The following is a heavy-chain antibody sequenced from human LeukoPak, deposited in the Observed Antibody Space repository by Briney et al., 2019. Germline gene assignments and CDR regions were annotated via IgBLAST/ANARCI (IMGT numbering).Heavy chain of an antibody. CDR1: GGSISSSNW. CDR3: ARIPLVWSSPKGAFDI. D-gene: IGHD3-10*01. J-gene: IGHJ3*02. Sequence: PSETLSPTCAVSGGSISSSNWWSWVRQPPGKGLDWIGEIYHSGSTNYNPSLKSRVTISVDKSKNQFSLKVSSVTAADTAVYYCARIPLVWSSPKGAFDIWGQGTMVTVSS. V-gene: IGHV4-4*02. CDR2: IYHSGST.